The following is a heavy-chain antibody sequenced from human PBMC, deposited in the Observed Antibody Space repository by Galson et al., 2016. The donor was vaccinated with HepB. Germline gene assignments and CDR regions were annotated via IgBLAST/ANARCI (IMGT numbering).Heavy chain of an antibody. CDR1: GFTFSSYW. Sequence: SLRLSCAASGFTFSSYWMNWVRQAPGKGLEWVANIKPDGSEKNYVDSVKGRFTISRDNPKKSLYLQMNILRAEDTAVYYYARGLDATMGGGWHYGMDVWGQGTTVTVSS. CDR3: ARGLDATMGGGWHYGMDV. J-gene: IGHJ6*02. CDR2: IKPDGSEK. D-gene: IGHD5-18*01. V-gene: IGHV3-7*01.